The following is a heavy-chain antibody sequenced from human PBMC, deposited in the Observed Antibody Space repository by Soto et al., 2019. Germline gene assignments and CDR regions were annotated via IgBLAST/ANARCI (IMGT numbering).Heavy chain of an antibody. Sequence: SETLSLTCTVSGASISSGGYYWSWIRQPPGKGLEWIGYIYYSGSTYYNPSLKSRVTISVDTSKNQFSLKLSSVTAADTAVYYCARDKIDRASYAFDIWGQGTMVTVSS. CDR3: ARDKIDRASYAFDI. CDR2: IYYSGST. CDR1: GASISSGGYY. J-gene: IGHJ3*02. V-gene: IGHV4-31*03.